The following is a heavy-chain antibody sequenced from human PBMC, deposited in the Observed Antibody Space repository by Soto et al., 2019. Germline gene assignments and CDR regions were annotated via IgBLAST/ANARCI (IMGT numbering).Heavy chain of an antibody. CDR1: GGSISSYY. Sequence: TVSGGSISSYYWSWIRQPPGKGLEWIGYIYYSGSTNYNPSLKSRVTISVDTSKNQFSLKLSSVTAADTAVYYCARGYGDGGAGGYYFDYWGQGTLVTVSS. D-gene: IGHD4-17*01. CDR3: ARGYGDGGAGGYYFDY. V-gene: IGHV4-59*01. J-gene: IGHJ4*02. CDR2: IYYSGST.